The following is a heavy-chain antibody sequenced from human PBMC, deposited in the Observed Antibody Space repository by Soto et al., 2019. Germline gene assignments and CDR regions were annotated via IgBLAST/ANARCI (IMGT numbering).Heavy chain of an antibody. D-gene: IGHD6-19*01. CDR2: IHFDGSTT. Sequence: EVQPVESGGGLVQPGGSLRLSCAASGFTFSSYWMHWVRQVPGKGLVWVSRIHFDGSTTHYADSVKGRFTISRDNAKNTLSLQMNSLRAEDTAVYYCARDAYISGYYQFDYWGQGTLVTVSS. CDR3: ARDAYISGYYQFDY. CDR1: GFTFSSYW. J-gene: IGHJ4*02. V-gene: IGHV3-74*01.